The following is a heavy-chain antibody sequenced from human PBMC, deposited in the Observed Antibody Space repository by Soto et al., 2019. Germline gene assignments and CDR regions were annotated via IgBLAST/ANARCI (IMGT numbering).Heavy chain of an antibody. Sequence: QVQLQESGPGLVQPSETLSLTCTVSGGSISSYYWSWIRQPPGKGLEWIGYIYYSGSTNYNPSLKSRVTISVDTSKNQFSLKLSSVTAADTAVYYCARAEDYDYVWGGGYYFDYWGQGTLVTVSS. CDR3: ARAEDYDYVWGGGYYFDY. CDR2: IYYSGST. CDR1: GGSISSYY. V-gene: IGHV4-59*01. J-gene: IGHJ4*02. D-gene: IGHD3-16*01.